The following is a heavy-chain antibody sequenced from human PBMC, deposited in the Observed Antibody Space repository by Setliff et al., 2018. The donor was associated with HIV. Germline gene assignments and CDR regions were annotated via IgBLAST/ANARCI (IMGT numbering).Heavy chain of an antibody. V-gene: IGHV1-18*01. Sequence: ASVKVSCKASGYTFTSCGISWVRQAPGQGLEWMGWISPYNGHTNYAQKLQGRVTMTTDTSTSTTYMELTSLRSDDTAVYYCARWSCGRATCYDSPYNWFDPWGQGTLVTVSS. J-gene: IGHJ5*02. CDR1: GYTFTSCG. CDR3: ARWSCGRATCYDSPYNWFDP. CDR2: ISPYNGHT. D-gene: IGHD2-2*01.